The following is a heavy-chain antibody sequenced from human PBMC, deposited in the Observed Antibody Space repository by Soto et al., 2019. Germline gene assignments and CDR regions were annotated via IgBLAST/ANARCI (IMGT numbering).Heavy chain of an antibody. CDR1: GFTFSDYS. V-gene: IGHV3-21*01. Sequence: EVQLVESGGGLVKPGGSLRLYCAASGFTFSDYSMNWVRQAPGKGLEWVSSISSSSSDINYADSLKGRFTISRDNARNSLYLQMNSLRAEDTAVYYCARVPVAGVGYYFEYWGQGTLVTVSS. J-gene: IGHJ4*02. CDR3: ARVPVAGVGYYFEY. CDR2: ISSSSSDI. D-gene: IGHD6-19*01.